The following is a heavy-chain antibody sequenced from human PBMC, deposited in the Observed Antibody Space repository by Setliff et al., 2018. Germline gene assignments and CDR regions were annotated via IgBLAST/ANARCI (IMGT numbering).Heavy chain of an antibody. CDR2: IYYSGST. D-gene: IGHD7-27*01. CDR3: ATLTGDRGVDY. J-gene: IGHJ4*02. V-gene: IGHV4-39*01. CDR1: GGSISSSIYY. Sequence: PSETLSLTCTVSGGSISSSIYYWGWIRQPPGKGLEWIGSIYYSGSTYYNPSLKSRVTISVDTSKNQFSLKLSSVTAADTAVYYCATLTGDRGVDYWGQGRLVTVSS.